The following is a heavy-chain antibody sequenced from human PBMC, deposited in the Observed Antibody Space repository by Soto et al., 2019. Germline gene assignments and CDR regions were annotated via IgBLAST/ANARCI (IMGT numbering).Heavy chain of an antibody. D-gene: IGHD3-9*01. CDR1: GYTFTSYW. J-gene: IGHJ4*02. CDR3: ARQPDYNILTGYLYYFDY. V-gene: IGHV5-51*01. CDR2: IYPGDSDA. Sequence: GESLKISCKASGYTFTSYWIGWVRQMPGKGLEWMGFIYPGDSDARYSPSFEGQVTISVDKSINTAYLRWNSLKASDTAIYYCARQPDYNILTGYLYYFDYWGQGTPVTVS.